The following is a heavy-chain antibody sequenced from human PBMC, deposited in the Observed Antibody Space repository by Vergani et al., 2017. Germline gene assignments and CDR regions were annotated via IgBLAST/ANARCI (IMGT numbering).Heavy chain of an antibody. CDR2: ISYDGSNK. CDR3: ARGRGVVVVAALYYFDY. D-gene: IGHD2-15*01. Sequence: QVQLVQSGAEVKKPGASVKVSCKASGYTFTSYGMHWVRQAPGKGLEWVAVISYDGSNKYYADSVKGRFTISRDNSKNTLYLQMNSLRAEDTAVYYCARGRGVVVVAALYYFDYWGQGTLVTVSS. J-gene: IGHJ4*02. V-gene: IGHV3-30*03. CDR1: GYTFTSYG.